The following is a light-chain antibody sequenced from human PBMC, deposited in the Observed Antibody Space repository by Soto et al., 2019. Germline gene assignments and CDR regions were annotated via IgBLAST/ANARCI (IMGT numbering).Light chain of an antibody. J-gene: IGKJ2*01. Sequence: DIQMTQSPSSLSASVGDTVTITCRASQSISVHLNWYQQKPGKVPKLLIYAASNLQSGVPLRFSGNGSETDFALTISSLQPEDFATYYCQQSYITPYTFGQGNKLEIK. CDR1: QSISVH. CDR2: AAS. V-gene: IGKV1-39*01. CDR3: QQSYITPYT.